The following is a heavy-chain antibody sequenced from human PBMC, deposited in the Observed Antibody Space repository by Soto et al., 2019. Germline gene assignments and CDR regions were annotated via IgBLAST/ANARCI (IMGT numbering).Heavy chain of an antibody. CDR1: GGSISSGCYY. CDR2: IYYSGST. J-gene: IGHJ3*02. V-gene: IGHV4-31*03. CDR3: ARPSIAAAGPFDI. D-gene: IGHD6-13*01. Sequence: ASETLSLTCTVSGGSISSGCYYWSWIRQHPGKGLEWIGYIYYSGSTYYNPSLKSRVTISVDTSKNQFSLKLSSVTAADTAVYYCARPSIAAAGPFDIWGQGTMVTVSS.